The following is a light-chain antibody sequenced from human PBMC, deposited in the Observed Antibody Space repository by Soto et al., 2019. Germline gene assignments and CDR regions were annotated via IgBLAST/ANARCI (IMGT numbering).Light chain of an antibody. V-gene: IGLV4-69*01. J-gene: IGLJ2*01. Sequence: QSVLTQSPSASASLGASVKLTCTLSSGHSSYAIAWHQQQPEKGPRYLMKLNSDGSHSKGDGIPDRFSGSSSGAERYLTSSSLQSEDEADYYCQTWGTGIRGVFGGGTKLTVL. CDR1: SGHSSYA. CDR2: LNSDGSH. CDR3: QTWGTGIRGV.